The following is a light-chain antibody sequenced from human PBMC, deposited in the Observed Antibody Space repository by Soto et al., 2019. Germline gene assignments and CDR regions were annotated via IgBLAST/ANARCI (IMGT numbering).Light chain of an antibody. CDR2: DLI. V-gene: IGLV2-11*01. Sequence: QSVLTQPRSVSGFPGQSVTIYCTGTNSDVGGYDYVSWYRQHPGKAPKLLIYDLIKRPSGVPDRFSGSKSGNTAYLTISGLQAEDEADYHGCSYAGSYIVILGGGTKLTVL. CDR1: NSDVGGYDY. J-gene: IGLJ2*01. CDR3: CSYAGSYIVI.